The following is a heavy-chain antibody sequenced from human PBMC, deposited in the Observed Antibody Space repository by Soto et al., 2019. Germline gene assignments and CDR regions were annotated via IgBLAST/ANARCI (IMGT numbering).Heavy chain of an antibody. CDR1: GFTLSGYA. J-gene: IGHJ6*03. CDR3: ARRARPDFYYMDV. V-gene: IGHV3-64*01. CDR2: ISSNGVGT. D-gene: IGHD6-6*01. Sequence: GESLKISCAASGFTLSGYAMDWVRQVPGKGLEYVSGISSNGVGTYYANSVQGRFTISRDNSKNTVYLQMGSLRPEDMAVYYCARRARPDFYYMDVWGKGTTVTVSS.